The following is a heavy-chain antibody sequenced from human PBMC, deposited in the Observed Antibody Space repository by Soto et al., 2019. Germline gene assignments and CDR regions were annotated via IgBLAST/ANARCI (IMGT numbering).Heavy chain of an antibody. V-gene: IGHV3-9*01. CDR2: ISWNSGSI. CDR1: GFTFDDYA. CDR3: AKIDAFDI. J-gene: IGHJ3*02. Sequence: EVQLVESGGGLVQPGRSLKLSCAASGFTFDDYAMHWVRQAPGKGLEWVSGISWNSGSIGYADSVKGRFTISRDNAKNSLYLQMNSLRAEDTALYYCAKIDAFDIWSQGTMVTVSS.